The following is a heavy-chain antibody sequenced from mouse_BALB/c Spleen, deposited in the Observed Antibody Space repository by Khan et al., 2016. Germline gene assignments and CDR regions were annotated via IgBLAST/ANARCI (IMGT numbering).Heavy chain of an antibody. Sequence: VPLLASGGGLVQPGGSLKLSCAASGFDFRRYWMSWVRQAPGKGLEWIGEINPDSRTINYSPSLKDKFTISRDNAKSTLYLQMSKVRSEDTALYYCARAGYYGYLAYWGQGTLVSVSA. J-gene: IGHJ3*01. V-gene: IGHV4-1*02. CDR2: INPDSRTI. CDR1: GFDFRRYW. CDR3: ARAGYYGYLAY. D-gene: IGHD1-1*01.